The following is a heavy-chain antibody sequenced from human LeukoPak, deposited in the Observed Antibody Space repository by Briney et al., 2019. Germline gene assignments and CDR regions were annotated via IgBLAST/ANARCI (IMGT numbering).Heavy chain of an antibody. Sequence: GGPLRLSCAASGFTVSSNYMSWVRQAPGKGLEWVSVIYSGGSTYYADSVKGRFTISRDNSKNTLYLQMNSLRAEDTAVYYCARDSSSWTNWFDPWGQGTLVTVSS. J-gene: IGHJ5*02. D-gene: IGHD6-13*01. CDR1: GFTVSSNY. V-gene: IGHV3-53*01. CDR3: ARDSSSWTNWFDP. CDR2: IYSGGST.